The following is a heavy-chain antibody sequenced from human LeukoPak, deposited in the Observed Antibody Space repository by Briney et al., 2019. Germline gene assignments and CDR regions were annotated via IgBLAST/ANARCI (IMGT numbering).Heavy chain of an antibody. CDR3: ARGRSNYYGMDV. CDR1: DGSINSYY. D-gene: IGHD1-26*01. Sequence: PSETLSLTCSVSDGSINSYYWNWIRRPPGKGLEWIGYIYYNGNTNYSPSLKSRVTMSVDASKNLFSLKVSSVTAADTAVYYCARGRSNYYGMDVWGQGTTVTVSS. J-gene: IGHJ6*02. CDR2: IYYNGNT. V-gene: IGHV4-59*01.